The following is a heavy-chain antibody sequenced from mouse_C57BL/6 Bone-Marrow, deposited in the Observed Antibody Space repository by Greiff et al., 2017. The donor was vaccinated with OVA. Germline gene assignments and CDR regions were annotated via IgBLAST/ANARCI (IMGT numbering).Heavy chain of an antibody. D-gene: IGHD2-5*01. CDR1: GFTFSSYA. CDR3: TRERSNYPIDY. Sequence: EVKLVESGEGLVKPGGSLKLSCAASGFTFSSYAMSWVRQTPEKRLEWVAYISSGGDYIYYADTVKGRFTISRDNARNTLYLQMSSLKSEDTAMYYCTRERSNYPIDYWGQGTTLTVSS. CDR2: ISSGGDYI. V-gene: IGHV5-9-1*02. J-gene: IGHJ2*01.